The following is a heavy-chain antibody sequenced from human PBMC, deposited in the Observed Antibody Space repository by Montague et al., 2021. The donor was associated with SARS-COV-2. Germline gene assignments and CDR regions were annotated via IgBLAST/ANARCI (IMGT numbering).Heavy chain of an antibody. CDR3: ARVRYYGSGTSLGMDV. J-gene: IGHJ6*02. Sequence: SETLFLTCEVDSGPLSAYYWSWIRQPPGKGLEWIGEINHSGSANYNPSLKSRVTISVDTSKNQFSLKLSSVTAADTAVYYCARVRYYGSGTSLGMDVWGQGTTVTVSS. CDR2: INHSGSA. V-gene: IGHV4-34*01. D-gene: IGHD3-10*01. CDR1: SGPLSAYY.